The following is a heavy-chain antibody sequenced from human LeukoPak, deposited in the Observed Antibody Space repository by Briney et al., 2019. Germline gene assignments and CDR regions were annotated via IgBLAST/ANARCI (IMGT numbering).Heavy chain of an antibody. CDR2: IYYTGTT. CDR1: GGSIRGYY. D-gene: IGHD3-16*01. CDR3: ARGDYGPRADY. J-gene: IGHJ4*02. V-gene: IGHV4-59*01. Sequence: PSETLSLTCTVSGGSIRGYYWNWIRQPPGKALEWIGYIYYTGTTNYNPSLKSRVTISLDTSKNQFSLNLCSVTAADTAVYYCARGDYGPRADYWGQGTLVTVSS.